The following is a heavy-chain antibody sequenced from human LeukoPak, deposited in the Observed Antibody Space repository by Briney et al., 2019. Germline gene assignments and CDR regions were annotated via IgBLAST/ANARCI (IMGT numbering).Heavy chain of an antibody. CDR2: IYYSGST. V-gene: IGHV4-59*01. CDR1: GGSISSYY. Sequence: SETLSLTCTVSGGSISSYYWSWIRQPPGKGLEWMGYIYYSGSTNYNPSLKSRVTISVDTSKNQFSLKLSSVTAADTAVYYCAGGGRFGVVLNWFDPWGQGTLVTVSS. J-gene: IGHJ5*02. D-gene: IGHD3-3*01. CDR3: AGGGRFGVVLNWFDP.